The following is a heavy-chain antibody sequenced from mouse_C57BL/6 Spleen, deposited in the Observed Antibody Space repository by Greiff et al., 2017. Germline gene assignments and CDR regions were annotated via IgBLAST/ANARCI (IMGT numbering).Heavy chain of an antibody. D-gene: IGHD1-1*01. Sequence: QVQLKESGPGLVQPSQSLSITCTVSGFSLTSYGVHWVRQSPGQGLEWLGVIWSGGSTDYNAAFISRLSISKDNSKSQVFFKMNSLQADDTAIYYCARKNYYGSRGYFDVWGTGTTVTVSS. CDR3: ARKNYYGSRGYFDV. V-gene: IGHV2-2*01. CDR1: GFSLTSYG. J-gene: IGHJ1*03. CDR2: IWSGGST.